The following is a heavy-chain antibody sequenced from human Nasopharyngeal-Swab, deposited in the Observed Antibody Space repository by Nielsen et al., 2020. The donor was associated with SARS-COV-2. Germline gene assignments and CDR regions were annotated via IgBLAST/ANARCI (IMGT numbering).Heavy chain of an antibody. V-gene: IGHV4-34*01. D-gene: IGHD5-18*01. CDR1: CGSFSGYY. CDR3: ARENSSSYYYYMDV. J-gene: IGHJ6*03. Sequence: ESLKISCSVYCGSFSGYYWSWIRQPPGKGLEWIGEINHSGSTNYNPSLKSRVTISVDTSKNQFSLKLSSVTAADTAVYYCARENSSSYYYYMDVWGKGTTVTVSS. CDR2: INHSGST.